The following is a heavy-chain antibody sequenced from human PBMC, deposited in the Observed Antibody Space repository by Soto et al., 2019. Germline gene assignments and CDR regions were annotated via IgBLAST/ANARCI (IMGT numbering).Heavy chain of an antibody. V-gene: IGHV4-59*08. D-gene: IGHD6-19*01. Sequence: SETLSLTCTVSGGSISNYYWSWIRQPPGKGLEWIAYIYYSGSTSYNPSLTSRVTISVDTSKNQFSLKLSSVTAADTAVYYCARWSIAVAGKIDYWGQGTLVTVSS. CDR2: IYYSGST. CDR3: ARWSIAVAGKIDY. CDR1: GGSISNYY. J-gene: IGHJ4*02.